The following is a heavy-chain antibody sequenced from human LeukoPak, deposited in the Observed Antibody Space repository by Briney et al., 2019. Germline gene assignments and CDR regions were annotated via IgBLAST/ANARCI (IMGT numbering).Heavy chain of an antibody. Sequence: SVKVSCKASGGTFSSYAISWVRQAPGQGLEWMGGIIPIFGTANYAQKFQGRVTITADESTSTAYMELSSLRSEDTAVYYCARHSGQWLGRDVLDYWGQGALVTVSS. CDR3: ARHSGQWLGRDVLDY. J-gene: IGHJ4*02. D-gene: IGHD6-19*01. V-gene: IGHV1-69*01. CDR2: IIPIFGTA. CDR1: GGTFSSYA.